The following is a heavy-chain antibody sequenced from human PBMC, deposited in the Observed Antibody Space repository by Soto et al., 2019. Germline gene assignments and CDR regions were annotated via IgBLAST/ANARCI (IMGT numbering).Heavy chain of an antibody. CDR2: IYYSGST. V-gene: IGHV4-59*08. CDR3: ARINAIFGVVLYYYYGMDV. CDR1: GGSISSYY. Sequence: SETLSLTCTDSGGSISSYYWSWIRQPPGKGLEWIGYIYYSGSTNYNPSLKSRVTISVDTSKNQFSLKLSSVTAADTAVYYCARINAIFGVVLYYYYGMDVWGQGTTVTVSS. J-gene: IGHJ6*02. D-gene: IGHD3-3*01.